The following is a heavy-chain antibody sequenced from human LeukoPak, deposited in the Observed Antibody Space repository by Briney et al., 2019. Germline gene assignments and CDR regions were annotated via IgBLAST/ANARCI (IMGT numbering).Heavy chain of an antibody. Sequence: NPGGSLRLSCAASGFTFSSYSMNWVRQAPGKGLEWVSSISSSSSYIYYADLVKGRFTISRDNSKNTLYLQMNSLRAEDTAVYYCAKTSEPRTGYFDYWGQGTLVTVSS. J-gene: IGHJ4*02. V-gene: IGHV3-21*01. CDR1: GFTFSSYS. CDR2: ISSSSSYI. CDR3: AKTSEPRTGYFDY. D-gene: IGHD1-1*01.